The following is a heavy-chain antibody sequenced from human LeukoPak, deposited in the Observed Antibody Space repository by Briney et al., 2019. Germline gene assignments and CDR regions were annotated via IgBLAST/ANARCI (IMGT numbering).Heavy chain of an antibody. J-gene: IGHJ3*02. CDR3: TTDLSYYYDSSGYYPDAFDI. CDR1: GFTFSNAW. Sequence: GGSLRLSCAASGFTFSNAWMSWVRQAPGKGLEWVGRIKSKTDGGTTDYAAPVKGRFTISRDDSKNTLYLQMNSLKTEDTAVYYCTTDLSYYYDSSGYYPDAFDIWGQGTMVTVSS. V-gene: IGHV3-15*01. D-gene: IGHD3-22*01. CDR2: IKSKTDGGTT.